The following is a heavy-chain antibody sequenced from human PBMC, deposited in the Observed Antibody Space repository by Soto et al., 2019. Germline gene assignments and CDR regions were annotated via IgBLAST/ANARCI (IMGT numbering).Heavy chain of an antibody. CDR3: ARDGRKQLWVEGLNAMDV. V-gene: IGHV1-18*01. CDR2: ISGYNGQT. CDR1: AYTFTSYG. Sequence: QVQLVQSGPEVKKPGASVKVSCKASAYTFTSYGISWVRQDPGQGLEWMGWISGYNGQTNYAQKFRGRVTITTDASTSTAYMEFRSLRSDDTATYYCARDGRKQLWVEGLNAMDVWGQGTTVTVSS. D-gene: IGHD5-18*01. J-gene: IGHJ6*02.